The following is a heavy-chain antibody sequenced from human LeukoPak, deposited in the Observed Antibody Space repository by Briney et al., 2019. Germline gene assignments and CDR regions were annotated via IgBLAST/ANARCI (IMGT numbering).Heavy chain of an antibody. J-gene: IGHJ6*02. Sequence: SETLSLTCTVSGGSINSYYWSWIRQPPGKGLEWIGYIYYSGTTNYNPSLKSRVTISVDTSKNQFSLKLSSVTAADTAVYYCVRNPRSGYFPHYHYYGMDVWGQGTTVTVSS. D-gene: IGHD3-3*01. CDR3: VRNPRSGYFPHYHYYGMDV. V-gene: IGHV4-59*01. CDR1: GGSINSYY. CDR2: IYYSGTT.